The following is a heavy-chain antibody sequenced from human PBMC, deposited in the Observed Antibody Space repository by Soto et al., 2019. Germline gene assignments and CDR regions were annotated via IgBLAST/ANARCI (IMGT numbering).Heavy chain of an antibody. D-gene: IGHD5-18*01. CDR3: EKVAWIQLWLGAFDI. Sequence: PGGSLRLSCAASGFTFSSYGMHWVRQAPGKGLEWVAVISYDGSNKYYADSVKGRFTIYRDNSKNTLYLQMNSLRAEDTAVYYCEKVAWIQLWLGAFDIWGQGTMVTVSS. CDR2: ISYDGSNK. V-gene: IGHV3-30*18. J-gene: IGHJ3*02. CDR1: GFTFSSYG.